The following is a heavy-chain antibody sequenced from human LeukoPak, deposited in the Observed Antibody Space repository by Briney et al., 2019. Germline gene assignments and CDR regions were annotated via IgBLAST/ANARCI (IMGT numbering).Heavy chain of an antibody. V-gene: IGHV6-1*01. D-gene: IGHD2-2*01. Sequence: SQTLSLTCAISGDSVSSDSGVWNWIRQSPSRGLEWLGRTCYRSKWYSDYALSAKSRVTINPDTSKNQVSLQLNFVTHEDTAVYYCAREIRRSSGLDVWGKGTTVIVSS. J-gene: IGHJ6*04. CDR3: AREIRRSSGLDV. CDR1: GDSVSSDSGV. CDR2: TCYRSKWYS.